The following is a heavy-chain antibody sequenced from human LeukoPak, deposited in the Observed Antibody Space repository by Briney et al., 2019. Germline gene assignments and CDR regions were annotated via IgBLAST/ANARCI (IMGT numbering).Heavy chain of an antibody. J-gene: IGHJ4*02. Sequence: GGSLRLSCAASGFRFGSYWMTWVRQAPGKGLGWVAHIKEDGSAENYVDSVKGRFSISRDNAKNSLYLQMNSLRVEDTAVYYCVRDSGWFHFDYWGQGILVTVSP. CDR1: GFRFGSYW. D-gene: IGHD6-19*01. CDR2: IKEDGSAE. CDR3: VRDSGWFHFDY. V-gene: IGHV3-7*03.